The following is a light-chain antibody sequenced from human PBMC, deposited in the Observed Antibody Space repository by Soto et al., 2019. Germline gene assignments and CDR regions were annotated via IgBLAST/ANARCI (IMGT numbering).Light chain of an antibody. CDR3: QQYGSSPYT. CDR1: QSVSSNY. J-gene: IGKJ2*01. Sequence: EIVLTQSPGTLSLSPGERVTLSCRASQSVSSNYLAWYQQKPGQAPRLLIFGASSRATGIPDRFSGSGSGTDFTLTISRVEPEDFAVYYCQQYGSSPYTFGQGTKLEIK. CDR2: GAS. V-gene: IGKV3-20*01.